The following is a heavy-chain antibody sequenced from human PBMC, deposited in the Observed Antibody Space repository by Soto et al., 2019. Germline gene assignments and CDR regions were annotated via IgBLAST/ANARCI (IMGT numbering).Heavy chain of an antibody. CDR2: IRSDGGGT. CDR1: GFTFSTYA. D-gene: IGHD3-10*02. Sequence: VHLLESGGGLVQPGGSLRLSCAASGFTFSTYAMTWVRQAPGKGLEWVSAIRSDGGGTYYADSVKGRFTISRDNSKNTLFLQLDSLRAEDTALYYCAKNYVRLADSWGQGTLVTVSS. J-gene: IGHJ4*02. CDR3: AKNYVRLADS. V-gene: IGHV3-23*01.